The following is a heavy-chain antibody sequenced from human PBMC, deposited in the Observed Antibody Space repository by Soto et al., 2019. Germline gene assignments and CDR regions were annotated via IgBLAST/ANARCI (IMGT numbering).Heavy chain of an antibody. J-gene: IGHJ6*03. Sequence: EVQLVESGGGLVQPGGSLKLSCAASGFTFSGSAMHWVRQASGKGLEWVGRIRSKANSYATAYAASVKGRFTISRDESKNTAYLQMNSLKTEDTAVYYCTSQSTYYDFWSGLGHYMDVWGKGTTVTVSS. CDR3: TSQSTYYDFWSGLGHYMDV. CDR1: GFTFSGSA. D-gene: IGHD3-3*01. CDR2: IRSKANSYAT. V-gene: IGHV3-73*01.